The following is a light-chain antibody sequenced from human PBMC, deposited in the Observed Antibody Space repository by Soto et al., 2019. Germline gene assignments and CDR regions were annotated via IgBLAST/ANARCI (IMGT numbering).Light chain of an antibody. CDR2: GAS. Sequence: EIAMTQSPATLSVSPGERATLSCRASQSVDSKLAWYQQKPGQGPRLLIYGASNRATGIPARFSGSGSGTEFTLTISSLQSEDFAVYYCQHYSTWLWTFGQGTKVEIE. CDR3: QHYSTWLWT. CDR1: QSVDSK. J-gene: IGKJ1*01. V-gene: IGKV3-15*01.